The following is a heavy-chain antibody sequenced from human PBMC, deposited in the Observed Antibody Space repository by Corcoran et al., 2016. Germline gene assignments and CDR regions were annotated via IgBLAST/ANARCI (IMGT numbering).Heavy chain of an antibody. V-gene: IGHV1-18*01. CDR2: ISAYNGNT. J-gene: IGHJ6*02. Sequence: QVQLVQSGAEVKKPGASVKVSCKASGYTFTSYGISWVRQAPGQGLEWMGWISAYNGNTNYAQKLQGRVTMTTDTSTSTAYMELRSLRSDDPAVDYCARDTAMVRGLLDYYYGMDVWGQGTMVTVSS. D-gene: IGHD3-10*01. CDR1: GYTFTSYG. CDR3: ARDTAMVRGLLDYYYGMDV.